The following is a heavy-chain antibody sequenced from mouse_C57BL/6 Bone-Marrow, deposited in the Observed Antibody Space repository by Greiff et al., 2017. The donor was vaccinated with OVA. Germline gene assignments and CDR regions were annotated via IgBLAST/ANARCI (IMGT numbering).Heavy chain of an antibody. CDR2: IDPETGGT. V-gene: IGHV1-15*01. D-gene: IGHD2-4*01. Sequence: VKLVESGAELVRPGASVTLSCKASGYTFTDYEMHWVKQTPVHGLEWIGAIDPETGGTAYNQKFKGKAILTADKSSSTAYMELRSLTSEDSAVYYCTRRENEYDVDYWGQGTTLTVSS. CDR3: TRRENEYDVDY. J-gene: IGHJ2*01. CDR1: GYTFTDYE.